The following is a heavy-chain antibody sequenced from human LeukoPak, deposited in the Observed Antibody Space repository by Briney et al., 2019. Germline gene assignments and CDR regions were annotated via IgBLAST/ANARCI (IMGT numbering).Heavy chain of an antibody. Sequence: GGSLRLSCAPSGLSFGAHAMHWVRQAPGMGLEWVSGVGGGGQRTHYADSVKGRFTISRDNSKNTLYLQMNSLRAEDTAIYYCAKDRGYYVDTGTINFWGQGTLVTVSS. J-gene: IGHJ4*02. CDR2: VGGGGQRT. CDR3: AKDRGYYVDTGTINF. V-gene: IGHV3-23*01. CDR1: GLSFGAHA. D-gene: IGHD3-22*01.